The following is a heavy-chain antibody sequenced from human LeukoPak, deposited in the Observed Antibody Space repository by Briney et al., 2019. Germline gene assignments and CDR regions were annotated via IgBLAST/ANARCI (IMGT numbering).Heavy chain of an antibody. D-gene: IGHD6-25*01. V-gene: IGHV1-69*01. Sequence: SVKVSCKASGGTFSSYAISWVRQAPGQGLEWMGGIIPIFGTANYAQKFQGRVTVTADESTSTAYMELSSLRSEDTAVYYCAGRFGSGLSWFDPWGQGTLVTVSS. CDR1: GGTFSSYA. J-gene: IGHJ5*02. CDR3: AGRFGSGLSWFDP. CDR2: IIPIFGTA.